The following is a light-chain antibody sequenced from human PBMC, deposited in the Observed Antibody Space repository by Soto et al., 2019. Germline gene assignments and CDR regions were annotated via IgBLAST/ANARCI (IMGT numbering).Light chain of an antibody. Sequence: QSVLTQPPSVSAAPGQKVTISCSGSSSNIGNNYVSWYQQLPGTAPKLLIYDNNKRPSGIPDRFSGSKSGTSATLGITGLQTGDEADYYCGTWDSSLSTYVFGNGTQLTV. J-gene: IGLJ1*01. CDR2: DNN. V-gene: IGLV1-51*01. CDR1: SSNIGNNY. CDR3: GTWDSSLSTYV.